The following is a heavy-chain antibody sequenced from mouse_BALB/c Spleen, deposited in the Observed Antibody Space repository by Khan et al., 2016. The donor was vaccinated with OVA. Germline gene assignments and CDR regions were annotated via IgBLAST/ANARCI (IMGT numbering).Heavy chain of an antibody. D-gene: IGHD1-2*01. V-gene: IGHV2-6-7*01. CDR3: ARELLLGGFAY. CDR1: GFSLTGFG. Sequence: QVQLKESGPGLVAPSQSLSITCTVSGFSLTGFGINWVRQPPGKGLEWLGMIWGDGSTDYNSVLKSRLSISKDNSKSQVFLKMNSLQTDDTARYXCARELLLGGFAYWGQGTLVTVSA. CDR2: IWGDGST. J-gene: IGHJ3*01.